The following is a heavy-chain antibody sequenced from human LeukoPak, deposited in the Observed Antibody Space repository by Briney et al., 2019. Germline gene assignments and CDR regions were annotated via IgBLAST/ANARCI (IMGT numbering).Heavy chain of an antibody. CDR2: ISAYNGNT. D-gene: IGHD3-10*01. CDR3: ARDSANSYGSGSYSWFDP. Sequence: ASVKVSCKASGYTFTSYGISWVRQAPGQGLEWMGWISAYNGNTNYAQKLQGRVTMTTDTSTSTAYMELRSLRSDDTAVYYCARDSANSYGSGSYSWFDPWGQGTLVTVSS. J-gene: IGHJ5*02. V-gene: IGHV1-18*01. CDR1: GYTFTSYG.